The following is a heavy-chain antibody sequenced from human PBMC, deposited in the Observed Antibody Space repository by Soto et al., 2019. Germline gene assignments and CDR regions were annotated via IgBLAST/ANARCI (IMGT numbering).Heavy chain of an antibody. Sequence: PSETLSLPSTVSGGSISSSSYYWGWIRQPPGKGLEWIGSIYYSGSTNYNPSLKSRVTISVDTSKNQFSLKLSSVTAADTAVYYCARVDYDVSYNWFDPWGQGTLVTVSS. D-gene: IGHD4-17*01. V-gene: IGHV4-39*01. CDR1: GGSISSSSYY. CDR3: ARVDYDVSYNWFDP. CDR2: IYYSGST. J-gene: IGHJ5*02.